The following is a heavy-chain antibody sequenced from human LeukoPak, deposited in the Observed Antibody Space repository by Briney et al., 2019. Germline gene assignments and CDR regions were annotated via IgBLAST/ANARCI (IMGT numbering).Heavy chain of an antibody. CDR1: GFTFSSYW. J-gene: IGHJ6*02. D-gene: IGHD5-24*01. Sequence: GGSLRLSCAASGFTFSSYWMHWVRQAPGKGLVWVSRVNSDGSSTSYADSVKGRFTISRDNAKNTLYLQMNSLRAEDTAVYYCAREPKDDPYYYYGMDVWGQGTTVTVSS. V-gene: IGHV3-74*01. CDR3: AREPKDDPYYYYGMDV. CDR2: VNSDGSST.